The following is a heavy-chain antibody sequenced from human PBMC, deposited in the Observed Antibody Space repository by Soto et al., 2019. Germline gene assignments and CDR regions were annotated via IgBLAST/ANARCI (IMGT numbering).Heavy chain of an antibody. Sequence: QITLKESGPTLVKPTQTLTLTCTFSGFSLSSTRVAVGWIRQPPGKALEWLALIYWDDDKPSSPFLKSRLTITKDTSKNQVVLTRTNMDPVDTATYYCAHSVVAGLGYYFDYWGQGTLVTVSS. CDR1: GFSLSSTRVA. D-gene: IGHD6-19*01. CDR3: AHSVVAGLGYYFDY. J-gene: IGHJ4*02. CDR2: IYWDDDK. V-gene: IGHV2-5*02.